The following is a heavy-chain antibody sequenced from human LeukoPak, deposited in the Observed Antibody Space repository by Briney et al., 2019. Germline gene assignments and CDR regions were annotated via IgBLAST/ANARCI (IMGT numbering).Heavy chain of an antibody. CDR1: GITFSIYW. Sequence: GGSLRLSCAASGITFSIYWMSCVRQAPGKGLEWVANIKQDGSEKYYVDSVKGRFTISRDNANNSLYLQMNSLRAEDTAVYYCARGGDYLDFWGQRTLVTVSS. CDR3: ARGGDYLDF. CDR2: IKQDGSEK. V-gene: IGHV3-7*05. J-gene: IGHJ4*02.